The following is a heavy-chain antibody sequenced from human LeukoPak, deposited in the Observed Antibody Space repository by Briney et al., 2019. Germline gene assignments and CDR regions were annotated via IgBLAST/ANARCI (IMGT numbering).Heavy chain of an antibody. Sequence: SETLSLTCSVSGASITGYYWSWIRQPAGKGLEWIGRIYTSGSTDYNPSLRSRVAMSVDTSKNQCSLKLSSVTAADTAVYYCARQYSDIWSGYHRVELYLYFDLWGRGTLVTVPS. CDR1: GASITGYY. D-gene: IGHD3-9*01. CDR2: IYTSGST. V-gene: IGHV4-4*07. J-gene: IGHJ2*01. CDR3: ARQYSDIWSGYHRVELYLYFDL.